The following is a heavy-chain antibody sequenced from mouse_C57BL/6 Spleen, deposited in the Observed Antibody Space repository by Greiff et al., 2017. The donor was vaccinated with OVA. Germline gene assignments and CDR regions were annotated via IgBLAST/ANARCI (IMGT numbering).Heavy chain of an antibody. V-gene: IGHV1-50*01. J-gene: IGHJ2*01. D-gene: IGHD1-2*01. CDR1: GYTFTSYW. CDR2: IDPSDSYT. CDR3: ARRRAITTAPYDFDY. Sequence: QVQLQQPGAELVKPGASVKLSCKASGYTFTSYWMQWVKQRPGQGLEWIGEIDPSDSYTNYNQKFKGKATLTVDTSSSTAYMQLSSLTSEDSAVYYCARRRAITTAPYDFDYWGQGTTLTVSS.